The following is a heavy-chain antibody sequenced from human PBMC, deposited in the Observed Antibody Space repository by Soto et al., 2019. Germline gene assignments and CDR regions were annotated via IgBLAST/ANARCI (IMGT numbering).Heavy chain of an antibody. CDR2: INHSGST. J-gene: IGHJ4*02. Sequence: SETLSLTCAVYGGSSSGYYWSWIRQPPGKGLEWIGEINHSGSTNYNPSLKSRVTISVDTSKNQFSLKLISVTVADTAVYYCARDYYDSSGRPTIDYWGQGTLVTVS. CDR1: GGSSSGYY. V-gene: IGHV4-34*01. D-gene: IGHD3-22*01. CDR3: ARDYYDSSGRPTIDY.